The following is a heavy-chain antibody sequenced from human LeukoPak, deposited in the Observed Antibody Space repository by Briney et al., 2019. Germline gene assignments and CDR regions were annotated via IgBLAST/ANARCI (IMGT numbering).Heavy chain of an antibody. CDR3: ARVSRYANDY. D-gene: IGHD2-2*01. CDR2: ISSSGRII. Sequence: PGGSLRLPCAASGFTFSSYEMNWVRQAPGKGLEWVSDISSSGRIIYYADSVKGRFTISRDNTKNSLYLQMNSLRAEDTAVYYCARVSRYANDYWGQGTLVTVSS. J-gene: IGHJ4*02. CDR1: GFTFSSYE. V-gene: IGHV3-48*03.